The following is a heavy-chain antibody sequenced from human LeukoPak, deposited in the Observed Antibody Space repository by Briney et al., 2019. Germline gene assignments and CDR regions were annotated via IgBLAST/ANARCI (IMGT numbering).Heavy chain of an antibody. CDR2: ISVYNGNT. D-gene: IGHD4-11*01. V-gene: IGHV1-18*01. Sequence: ASVKVSCKASGYTFTSYGISWVRQAPGQGLEWMGWISVYNGNTSYAQKLQGSVTMTTDTSTSTAYMELRSLRSDYTAVYYCARDLNDYSNYGQLQRFDYWGQGTLVTVSS. J-gene: IGHJ4*02. CDR3: ARDLNDYSNYGQLQRFDY. CDR1: GYTFTSYG.